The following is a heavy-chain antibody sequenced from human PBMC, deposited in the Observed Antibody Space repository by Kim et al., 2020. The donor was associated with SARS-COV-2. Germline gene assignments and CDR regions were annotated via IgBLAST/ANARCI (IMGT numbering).Heavy chain of an antibody. CDR2: ST. D-gene: IGHD6-13*01. V-gene: IGHV4-39*01. J-gene: IGHJ4*02. CDR3: ARLESSSWFL. Sequence: STYYNPSLKSRVTISVDTSKIQFSLKLSSVTAADTAVYYCARLESSSWFLWGQGTLVTVSS.